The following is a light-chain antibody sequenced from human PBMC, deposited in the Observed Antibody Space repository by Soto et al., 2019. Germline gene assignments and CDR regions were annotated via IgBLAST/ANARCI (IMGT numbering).Light chain of an antibody. J-gene: IGLJ1*01. CDR1: SSNVGVNF. Sequence: QSVLTQPPAASGTPGQRVTISCSGNSSNVGVNFVYWYQHLPGTAPKLLIYRNDQRPSGVPDRFSGCKSGTSSSLAISGLRYEDEADYYCAAWDDSLRGRVFGTGTKVTVL. CDR3: AAWDDSLRGRV. V-gene: IGLV1-47*01. CDR2: RND.